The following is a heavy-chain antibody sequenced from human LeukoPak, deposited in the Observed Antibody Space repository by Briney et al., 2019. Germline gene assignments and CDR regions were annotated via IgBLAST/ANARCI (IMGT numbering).Heavy chain of an antibody. CDR3: ARVSYDFWSGYLNQYYMDV. Sequence: PSETLSLTCTVSGGSISSYYWSWIRQPPGKGLEWIGYIYYSGSTNYNPSLKSRVTISVDTSKNQFSLKLSSVTAADTAVYYCARVSYDFWSGYLNQYYMDVWGKGTTVTVSS. CDR2: IYYSGST. D-gene: IGHD3-3*01. J-gene: IGHJ6*03. CDR1: GGSISSYY. V-gene: IGHV4-59*01.